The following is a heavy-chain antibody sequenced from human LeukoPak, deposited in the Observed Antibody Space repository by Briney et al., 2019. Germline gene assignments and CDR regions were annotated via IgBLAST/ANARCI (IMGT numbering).Heavy chain of an antibody. CDR2: ISHDGGAK. D-gene: IGHD3-16*01. J-gene: IGHJ5*02. Sequence: GGSLRLSCGVFGFSIGNYGMHWIRQAPDKGLEWVAMISHDGGAKYYGDSVKGRLTISRDNSDNTLYLQMNSLRVEDTAVYYCARDWGSSGWYNWFDPWGQGILVTVSS. CDR1: GFSIGNYG. CDR3: ARDWGSSGWYNWFDP. V-gene: IGHV3-30*03.